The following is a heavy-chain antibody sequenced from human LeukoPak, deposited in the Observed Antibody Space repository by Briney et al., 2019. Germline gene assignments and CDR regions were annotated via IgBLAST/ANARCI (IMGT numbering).Heavy chain of an antibody. V-gene: IGHV1-2*02. CDR1: GYTFTGYY. Sequence: GASVKVSCKASGYTFTGYYMHWVRQAPGQGLEWMGWISPNSGGTNYAQKFQGRVTMTRDTSISTAYMELSGLRSDDTAVYYCARDVYSSSWYPPRNWFDPWGQGTLVTVSS. D-gene: IGHD6-13*01. CDR3: ARDVYSSSWYPPRNWFDP. J-gene: IGHJ5*02. CDR2: ISPNSGGT.